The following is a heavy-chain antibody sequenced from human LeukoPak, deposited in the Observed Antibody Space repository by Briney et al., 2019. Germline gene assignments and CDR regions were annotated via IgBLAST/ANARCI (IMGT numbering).Heavy chain of an antibody. J-gene: IGHJ6*02. CDR3: ARRNAMDV. V-gene: IGHV3-74*01. CDR1: EFTFSTYW. CDR2: INGDGSDT. Sequence: GGSLRLSCAASEFTFSTYWMHWVRQPPGKGLVWVSRINGDGSDTTYADSVKGRFTISRDDAKSSLYLQMNSLRAEDTAVYYCARRNAMDVWGQGTTVIVFS.